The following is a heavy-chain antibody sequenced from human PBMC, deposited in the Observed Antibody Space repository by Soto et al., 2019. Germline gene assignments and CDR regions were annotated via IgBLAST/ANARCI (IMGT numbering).Heavy chain of an antibody. Sequence: GGSLRLSCAASGFTFDDYAMHWVRQAPGKGLEWVSGISWNSGSIGYADSVKGRFTISRDNAKNSLYLQMNSLRAEDTALYYCAKGYCTNGVCYDAFDIWGQGTMVTVSS. J-gene: IGHJ3*02. CDR1: GFTFDDYA. CDR3: AKGYCTNGVCYDAFDI. V-gene: IGHV3-9*01. CDR2: ISWNSGSI. D-gene: IGHD2-8*01.